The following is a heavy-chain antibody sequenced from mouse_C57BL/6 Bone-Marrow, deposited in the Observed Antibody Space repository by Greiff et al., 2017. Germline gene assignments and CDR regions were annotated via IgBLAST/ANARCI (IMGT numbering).Heavy chain of an antibody. Sequence: QVQLQQPGAELVKPGASVKLSCKASGYTFTSYWMHWVKQRPGQGLEWIGMIHPNSGSTNYNEKFKSKATLTVDKSSSTAYMQLSSLTSEDSAVYYCARDYDYYGSSWYFDGWGTGTTVTVAS. CDR3: ARDYDYYGSSWYFDG. CDR1: GYTFTSYW. V-gene: IGHV1-64*01. D-gene: IGHD1-1*01. J-gene: IGHJ1*03. CDR2: IHPNSGST.